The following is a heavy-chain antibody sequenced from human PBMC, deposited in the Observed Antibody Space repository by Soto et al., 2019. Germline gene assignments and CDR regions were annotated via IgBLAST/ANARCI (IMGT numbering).Heavy chain of an antibody. Sequence: EVQLVESGGGLVQPGGSLKLSCAASGFTFSDYYMHWVRHAPGKGLEWLSRIESDGSTTYADSVKGRFTISRDNAKNTLYLQMNSVRVEDTAIDYGARVLRGVNFDYWGQGTLVTVSS. J-gene: IGHJ4*02. D-gene: IGHD3-10*01. CDR2: IESDGST. V-gene: IGHV3-74*01. CDR1: GFTFSDYY. CDR3: ARVLRGVNFDY.